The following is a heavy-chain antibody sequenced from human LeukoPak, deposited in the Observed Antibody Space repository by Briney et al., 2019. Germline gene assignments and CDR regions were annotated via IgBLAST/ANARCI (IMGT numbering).Heavy chain of an antibody. J-gene: IGHJ4*02. CDR1: GYTFTSYD. Sequence: ASVKVSCKASGYTFTSYDINWVRQATGQGLEWMGWMNTNSGNTGYAQKFQGRVTITRNTSISTAQMELSSLRSEDTAVYYCSRVRAATFKYYFDYWGQGTLVTVSS. CDR2: MNTNSGNT. D-gene: IGHD3-16*01. CDR3: SRVRAATFKYYFDY. V-gene: IGHV1-8*03.